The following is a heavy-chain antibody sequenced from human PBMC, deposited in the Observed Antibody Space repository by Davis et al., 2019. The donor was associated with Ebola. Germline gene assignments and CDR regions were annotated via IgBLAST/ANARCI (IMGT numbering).Heavy chain of an antibody. Sequence: MPGGSLRLSCAVYGGSFSGYYWSWIRKPPGKGLEWIGEINHSGSTNYNPYLKSRVTISVDTSKNQFSLKLSSVTAADTAMYYCARHEGGLRFLEWLPPAGYGMDVWGQGTTVTVSS. CDR3: ARHEGGLRFLEWLPPAGYGMDV. D-gene: IGHD3-3*01. V-gene: IGHV4-34*01. CDR2: INHSGST. CDR1: GGSFSGYY. J-gene: IGHJ6*02.